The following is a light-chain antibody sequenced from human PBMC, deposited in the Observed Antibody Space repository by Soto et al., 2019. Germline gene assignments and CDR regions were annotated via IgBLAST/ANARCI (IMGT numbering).Light chain of an antibody. CDR1: SSDVGGYNY. Sequence: QSVLTQPRSVSGSPGQSVTISCTGTSSDVGGYNYVSWYQQHPGKAPKLMIYDVTERPSGAPDRFSGSKSGNTASLTISGLQAEDEADYYCSAYPSNNTPYVLRTGTKVTVL. CDR3: SAYPSNNTPYV. CDR2: DVT. J-gene: IGLJ1*01. V-gene: IGLV2-11*01.